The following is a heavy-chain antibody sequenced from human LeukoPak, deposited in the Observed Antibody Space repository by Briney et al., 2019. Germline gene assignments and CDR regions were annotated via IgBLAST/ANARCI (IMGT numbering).Heavy chain of an antibody. CDR2: INPNRGGT. CDR1: GYTFTDYY. D-gene: IGHD3-22*01. Sequence: GASVKVSCKASGYTFTDYYMHWVRQAPGQGLEWMGWINPNRGGTNYAQKFQGRVTMTRDTSISTAYMELSRLRSDDTAVYYCAAKVGDYYDSSGYSNWFDPWGQGTLVTVSS. CDR3: AAKVGDYYDSSGYSNWFDP. V-gene: IGHV1-2*02. J-gene: IGHJ5*02.